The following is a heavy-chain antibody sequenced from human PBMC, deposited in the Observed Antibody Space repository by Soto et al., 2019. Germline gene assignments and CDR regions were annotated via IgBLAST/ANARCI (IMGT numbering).Heavy chain of an antibody. CDR1: GVSISSGDFC. CDR3: ARAGGLPSDSFDP. D-gene: IGHD2-15*01. Sequence: QVQLQESGPGLVKPSQTLSLTCTVSGVSISSGDFCWSWIRQPPGKGLEWIGYIYYSGSTYYNPSLSSRVTISVDTSKNQSSLKLRSVTDAYKPVYYCARAGGLPSDSFDPWGQGALVTVSS. CDR2: IYYSGST. V-gene: IGHV4-30-4*01. J-gene: IGHJ5*02.